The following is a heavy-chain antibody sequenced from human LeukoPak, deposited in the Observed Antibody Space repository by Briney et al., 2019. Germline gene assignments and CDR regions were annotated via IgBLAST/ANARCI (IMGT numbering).Heavy chain of an antibody. J-gene: IGHJ3*02. V-gene: IGHV3-30*02. CDR3: AKNIHSLHQFAFDI. Sequence: PGGSLRLSCGTSGTISSNYDMHWVRQAPGKGPEWVAFIRYDGSNIYYADSVRGRFTISRDISKNTLYLQMNSLKAEDTAMYYCAKNIHSLHQFAFDIWGQGTMVTVSS. CDR2: IRYDGSNI. CDR1: GTISSNYD. D-gene: IGHD2/OR15-2a*01.